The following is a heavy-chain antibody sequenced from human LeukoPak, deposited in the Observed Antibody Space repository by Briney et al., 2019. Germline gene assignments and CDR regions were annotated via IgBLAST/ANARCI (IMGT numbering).Heavy chain of an antibody. CDR1: GGSISSSSYY. D-gene: IGHD5-18*01. V-gene: IGHV4-39*07. J-gene: IGHJ4*02. Sequence: PSETLSLTCTVSGGSISSSSYYWGWIRQPPGKGLEWIGSIYYSGSTYYNPSLKSRVTISVDTSKNQFSLKLSSVTAADTAVYYCARVEYSYTLDYWGQGTLVTVSS. CDR3: ARVEYSYTLDY. CDR2: IYYSGST.